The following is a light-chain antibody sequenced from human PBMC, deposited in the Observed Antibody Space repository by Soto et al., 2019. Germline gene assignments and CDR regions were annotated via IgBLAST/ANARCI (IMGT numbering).Light chain of an antibody. V-gene: IGKV1-5*03. CDR2: KAS. CDR1: QSINRW. J-gene: IGKJ2*01. Sequence: DIQMTQSPATLSASVGDRVTITCRASQSINRWLAWYQQQPGKAPKLLIYKASTLESGVPSRFSGGVIGTEFSLSSRRLQPDDLATYYCQQYSTYPYIFGQGPKVEIK. CDR3: QQYSTYPYI.